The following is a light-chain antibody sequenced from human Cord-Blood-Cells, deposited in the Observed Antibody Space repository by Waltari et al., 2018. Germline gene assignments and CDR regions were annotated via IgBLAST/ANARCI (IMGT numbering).Light chain of an antibody. Sequence: EIVMTQSPATLSVSPGERATLSCMASQSVSSNLAWYQQKPCQAPMLLIYGASTRATGIPARFSGSGSGTEFTLTISSLQSEDFAVYYCQQYNNWPRRTFGGGTKVEIK. CDR1: QSVSSN. CDR2: GAS. CDR3: QQYNNWPRRT. J-gene: IGKJ4*01. V-gene: IGKV3-15*01.